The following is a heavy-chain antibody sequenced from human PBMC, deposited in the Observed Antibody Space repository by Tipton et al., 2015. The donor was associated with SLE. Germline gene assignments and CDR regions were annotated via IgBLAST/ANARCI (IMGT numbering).Heavy chain of an antibody. D-gene: IGHD3-22*01. CDR1: GYSISSGYY. CDR3: ARVDYYDVSPYYSDWFDP. V-gene: IGHV4-38-2*02. J-gene: IGHJ5*02. CDR2: IYQTGST. Sequence: TLSLTCTVSGYSISSGYYWGWIRQPPGKELEWIGTIYQTGSTYYKSSLKSRVTISVDKSKNQFSLKLNSVTAADTAVYYCARVDYYDVSPYYSDWFDPWGQGTLVTVSS.